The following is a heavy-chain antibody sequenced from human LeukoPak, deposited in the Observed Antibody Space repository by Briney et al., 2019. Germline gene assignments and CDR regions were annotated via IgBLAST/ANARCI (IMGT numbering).Heavy chain of an antibody. J-gene: IGHJ5*02. Sequence: SETLSLTCTVSGGSISSYYWSWIRQPPGKGLEWIGNIYYSGSTNYNPSLKSRVTISVDTSKNQFSLKLSSVTAADTAVYYCARGQRRFDPWGQGILATVSS. CDR3: ARGQRRFDP. CDR1: GGSISSYY. CDR2: IYYSGST. V-gene: IGHV4-59*01.